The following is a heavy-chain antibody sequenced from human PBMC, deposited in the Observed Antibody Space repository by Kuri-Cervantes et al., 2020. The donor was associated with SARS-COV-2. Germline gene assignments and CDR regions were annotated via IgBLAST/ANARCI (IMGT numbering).Heavy chain of an antibody. D-gene: IGHD2-21*01. V-gene: IGHV1-45*02. CDR3: ARSGPGAISREDDAFDI. CDR1: GYTFTGYY. Sequence: SVKVSCKASGYTFTGYYMHWVRQAPGQAPEWMGWITPFNGNTNYAQKFQDRVTITRDRSASTAYMELSSLRSEDTAMYYCARSGPGAISREDDAFDIWGQGTMVTVSS. CDR2: ITPFNGNT. J-gene: IGHJ3*02.